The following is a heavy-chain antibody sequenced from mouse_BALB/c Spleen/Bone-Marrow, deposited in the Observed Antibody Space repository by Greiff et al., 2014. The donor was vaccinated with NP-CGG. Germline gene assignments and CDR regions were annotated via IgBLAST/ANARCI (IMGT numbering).Heavy chain of an antibody. CDR1: GYTFTDYN. J-gene: IGHJ4*01. V-gene: IGHV1S29*02. CDR3: AREGGYYDAMDY. Sequence: EVKLEESGPELVKPGASVEISCKASGYTFTDYNMQWVKQSHGKSLEWIGYIYPYNGGTGYNQKFRSKATLTVDSSSSTAYMELRSLTSEDSAVYYCAREGGYYDAMDYWGQGTSVTVSS. D-gene: IGHD2-2*01. CDR2: IYPYNGGT.